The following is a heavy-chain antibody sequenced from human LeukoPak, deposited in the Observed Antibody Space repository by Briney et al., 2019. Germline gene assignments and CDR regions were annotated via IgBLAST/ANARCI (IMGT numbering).Heavy chain of an antibody. CDR3: ARDVTVTAY. Sequence: GGSLRLSCAASGFTFSSYSMNWVRQAPGKGLEWVSYISSSSSTIYYADSVKGRFTISRDNAKNSLYLQMNSLRAEDTAVYYCARDVTVTAYWGQGTLVTVSS. V-gene: IGHV3-48*01. CDR1: GFTFSSYS. D-gene: IGHD2-21*02. CDR2: ISSSSSTI. J-gene: IGHJ4*02.